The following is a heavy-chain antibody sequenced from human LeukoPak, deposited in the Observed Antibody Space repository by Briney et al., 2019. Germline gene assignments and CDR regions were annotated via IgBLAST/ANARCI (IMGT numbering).Heavy chain of an antibody. Sequence: GGSLRLSCAASGFTFSSYWMSWVRQAPGKGLEWVANIKQDGSEKYYVDSVKGRFTISRDNAKNSLYLQMNSLRAEDTAVYYCARGAGSYTEGGRGRYYYYYGMDVWGQGTTVTVSS. CDR3: ARGAGSYTEGGRGRYYYYYGMDV. D-gene: IGHD1-26*01. CDR2: IKQDGSEK. V-gene: IGHV3-7*01. CDR1: GFTFSSYW. J-gene: IGHJ6*02.